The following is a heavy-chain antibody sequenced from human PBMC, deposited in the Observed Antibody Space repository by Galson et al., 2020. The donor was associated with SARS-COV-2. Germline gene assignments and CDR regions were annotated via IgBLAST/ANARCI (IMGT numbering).Heavy chain of an antibody. V-gene: IGHV2-5*02. D-gene: IGHD2-21*01. J-gene: IGHJ3*01. CDR1: GFSLTTSGVG. Sequence: SGPTLVKPTQTLTLTCTFSGFSLTTSGVGVGWIRQPPGKALEWLAIIYWDDDERYSPSLKSRLTITKDTSKNQVVLTMTNMDPVDTATYYCAHRRSDSGDGGDDGDLYFSAVDVWGQGTMVTVSS. CDR2: IYWDDDE. CDR3: AHRRSDSGDGGDDGDLYFSAVDV.